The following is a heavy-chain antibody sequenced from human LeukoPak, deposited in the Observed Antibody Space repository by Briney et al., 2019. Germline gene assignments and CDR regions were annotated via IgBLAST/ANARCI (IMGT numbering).Heavy chain of an antibody. CDR2: INHSGST. CDR3: ARGLPYYDILTGYFTPHKYYFDY. V-gene: IGHV4-34*01. J-gene: IGHJ4*02. CDR1: GGSFSGYY. D-gene: IGHD3-9*01. Sequence: SETLSLTCAVYGGSFSGYYWSWIRQPPGKGLAWIGEINHSGSTNYNPSLKSRVTISVDTSKNQFSLKLSSVTAADTAVYYCARGLPYYDILTGYFTPHKYYFDYWGQGTLVTVSS.